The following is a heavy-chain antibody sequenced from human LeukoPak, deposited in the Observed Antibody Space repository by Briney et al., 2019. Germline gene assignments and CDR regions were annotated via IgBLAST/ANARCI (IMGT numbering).Heavy chain of an antibody. Sequence: GGSLRLSCIASGFTFGDYWMHWVRQVPGKGLVWVSFIKTDGTTTAYADSVKGRFSISRDNAKSTLYLQMNSLRVEDTGIYYCAKNSGPGVNYFDPWGQGTLVTVSS. CDR2: IKTDGTTT. CDR3: AKNSGPGVNYFDP. V-gene: IGHV3-74*03. D-gene: IGHD1-7*01. CDR1: GFTFGDYW. J-gene: IGHJ5*02.